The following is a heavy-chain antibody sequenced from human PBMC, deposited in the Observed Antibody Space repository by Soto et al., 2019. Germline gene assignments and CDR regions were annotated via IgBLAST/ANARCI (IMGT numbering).Heavy chain of an antibody. CDR2: IWYDGSNK. CDR1: GFTFSSYG. V-gene: IGHV3-30*02. CDR3: AKDILTANYYYGMDV. J-gene: IGHJ6*02. D-gene: IGHD3-9*01. Sequence: PGESLKISCAASGFTFSSYGMHWVRQAPGKGLEWVAVIWYDGSNKYYADSVKGRFTISRDNSKNTLYLQMNSLRAEDTAVYYCAKDILTANYYYGMDVWGQGTTVTVSS.